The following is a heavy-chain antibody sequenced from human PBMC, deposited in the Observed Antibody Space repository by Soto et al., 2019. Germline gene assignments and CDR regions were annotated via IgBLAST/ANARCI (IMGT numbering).Heavy chain of an antibody. V-gene: IGHV1-8*01. J-gene: IGHJ6*02. Sequence: QVQLVQSGAEVKKPGASVKVSCKASGYTFTSYDINWVRQATGQGLEWMGWMNPNSGNTGYAQKFQGRVTNTRNTSISTAYMELSSLRSEDTAVYYCARGGVVAATRDFIYYYGMDVWGQGTTVTVSS. CDR1: GYTFTSYD. D-gene: IGHD2-15*01. CDR3: ARGGVVAATRDFIYYYGMDV. CDR2: MNPNSGNT.